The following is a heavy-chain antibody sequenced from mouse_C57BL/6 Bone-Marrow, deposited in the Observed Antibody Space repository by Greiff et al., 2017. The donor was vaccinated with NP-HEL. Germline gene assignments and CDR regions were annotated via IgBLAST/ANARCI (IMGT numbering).Heavy chain of an antibody. CDR2: FHPYNDDT. Sequence: QVQLQQSGAELVKPGASVKMSCKASGYTFTTYPIEWVKQNHGKSLGGIEIFHPYNDDTEYNEKFKNKATLTVEKSSSTVYLELSRLTSDDSSVYYCARGGNYWYYFDYWGQGTTLTVSS. J-gene: IGHJ2*01. D-gene: IGHD2-1*01. V-gene: IGHV1-47*01. CDR3: ARGGNYWYYFDY. CDR1: GYTFTTYP.